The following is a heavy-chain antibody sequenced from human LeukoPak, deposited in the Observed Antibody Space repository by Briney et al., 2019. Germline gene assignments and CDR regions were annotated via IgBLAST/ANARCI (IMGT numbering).Heavy chain of an antibody. CDR3: ARDLLSGSSSRV. CDR2: ISSSSSYI. V-gene: IGHV3-21*01. Sequence: GGSLRLSCAASGFTLSSYSMNWVRQAPGKGLVWVSSISSSSSYIYYADSVKGRFTICRDNAKNSLYLQMNSLRAEDTAVYYCARDLLSGSSSRVWGKGTTVTVSS. D-gene: IGHD6-13*01. CDR1: GFTLSSYS. J-gene: IGHJ6*04.